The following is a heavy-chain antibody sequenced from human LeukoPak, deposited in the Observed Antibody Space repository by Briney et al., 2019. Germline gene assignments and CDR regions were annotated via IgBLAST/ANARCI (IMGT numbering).Heavy chain of an antibody. CDR3: AKVSDSSGYYYFDY. D-gene: IGHD3-22*01. J-gene: IGHJ4*02. CDR1: GFTFSSYA. CDR2: ISGTDFT. Sequence: GGSLRLSCAASGFTFSSYAMSWVRQALGKGLEWVSTISGTDFTYYVDSVKGRFTISRDNSKNTLYLQMNSLRAEDTAVYYSAKVSDSSGYYYFDYWGQGTLVTVSS. V-gene: IGHV3-23*01.